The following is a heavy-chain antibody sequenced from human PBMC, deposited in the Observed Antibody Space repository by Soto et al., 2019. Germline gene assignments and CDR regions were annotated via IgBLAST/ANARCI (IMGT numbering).Heavy chain of an antibody. J-gene: IGHJ4*02. CDR1: GYTFTIYY. Sequence: ASVKVSCKASGYTFTIYYMHWVRQAPGQGLEWMGIINPSGGSTSYAQKFQGRVTMTRDTSTSTVYMELSSLRSEDTAVYYCARDGYYYGSSGYYDYWCQGTLVTAPQ. CDR2: INPSGGST. V-gene: IGHV1-46*01. D-gene: IGHD3-22*01. CDR3: ARDGYYYGSSGYYDY.